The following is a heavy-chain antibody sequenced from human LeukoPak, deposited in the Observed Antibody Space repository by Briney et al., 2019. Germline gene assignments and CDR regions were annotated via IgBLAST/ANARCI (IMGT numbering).Heavy chain of an antibody. CDR2: INPSGGST. D-gene: IGHD2-2*01. CDR1: GYTFTSYY. Sequence: ASVKVSCKASGYTFTSYYMHWVRQAPGQGLEWMGIINPSGGSTSYAQKFQGRVTMTRDTSTSTVYMELSSLRSEDTAVYYCARTPVEGIVVVPAANYFDYWGQGTLVTVSS. CDR3: ARTPVEGIVVVPAANYFDY. J-gene: IGHJ4*02. V-gene: IGHV1-46*01.